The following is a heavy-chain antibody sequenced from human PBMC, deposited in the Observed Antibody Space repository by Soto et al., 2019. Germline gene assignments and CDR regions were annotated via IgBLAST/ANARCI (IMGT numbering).Heavy chain of an antibody. V-gene: IGHV3-23*01. CDR2: ISGSGGNT. CDR3: AKAYGEYYAPGNYYMYYFDY. Sequence: GGALRLSCAASGFTFSSYAMSWVRQAPGKGLEWVSAISGSGGNTYYADSVKGRFTISRDNSKNTLYLQVNSLRAEDTAVYYCAKAYGEYYAPGNYYMYYFDYWGQGTLVTVSS. J-gene: IGHJ4*02. CDR1: GFTFSSYA. D-gene: IGHD3-10*01.